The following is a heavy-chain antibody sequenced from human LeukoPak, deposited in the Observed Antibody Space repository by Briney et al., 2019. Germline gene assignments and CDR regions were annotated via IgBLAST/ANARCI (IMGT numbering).Heavy chain of an antibody. J-gene: IGHJ4*02. Sequence: GGSLRLSXAASGFTFSSYGMHWVRQAPGKGLEWVAFIRYDGSNKYYADSVKGRFTISRDNSKNTLYLQMNSLRAEDTAVYYCAKEILVVPAAIWVGFDYWGQGTLVTVSS. D-gene: IGHD2-2*02. CDR2: IRYDGSNK. CDR3: AKEILVVPAAIWVGFDY. V-gene: IGHV3-30*02. CDR1: GFTFSSYG.